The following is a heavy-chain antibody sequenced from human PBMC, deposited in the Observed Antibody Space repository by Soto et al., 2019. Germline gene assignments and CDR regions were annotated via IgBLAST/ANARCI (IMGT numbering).Heavy chain of an antibody. CDR3: AIGSCWGGAPGCPDLDV. J-gene: IGHJ6*02. CDR1: GYKFISHS. CDR2: ISAYNGNT. D-gene: IGHD2-21*01. V-gene: IGHV1-18*01. Sequence: QIQLVQSGGEVKKPGASVKVSCKSSGYKFISHSITWVRQAPGQGLEWMGRISAYNGNTNYAQKLQGRVTMTTDTSTPPASLELRILRSDDTAVYYCAIGSCWGGAPGCPDLDVWGQGTTVTVS.